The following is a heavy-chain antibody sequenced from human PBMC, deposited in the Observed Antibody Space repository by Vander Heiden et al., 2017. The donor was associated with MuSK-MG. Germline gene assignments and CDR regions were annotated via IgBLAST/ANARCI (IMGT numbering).Heavy chain of an antibody. CDR2: IWYDGSNK. Sequence: QVQLVESGGGVVQPGRSLRLSCAASGFTFSSYGMHWVRQAPGKGLEWVAVIWYDGSNKYYADSVKGRFTISRDNSKNTLYLQMNSLRAEDTAVYYCARRGMVRGVGAYYYYGMDVWGQGTTVALSS. D-gene: IGHD3-10*01. CDR3: ARRGMVRGVGAYYYYGMDV. J-gene: IGHJ6*02. CDR1: GFTFSSYG. V-gene: IGHV3-33*01.